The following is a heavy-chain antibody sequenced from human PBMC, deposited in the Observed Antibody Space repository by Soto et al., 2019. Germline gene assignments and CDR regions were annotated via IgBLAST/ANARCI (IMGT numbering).Heavy chain of an antibody. CDR3: ARAYDYDFWSGPGGRWFDP. D-gene: IGHD3-3*01. V-gene: IGHV4-59*01. Sequence: PSETLSLTCTVSGGSISSYYWSWIRQPPGKGLEWIGYIYYSGSTNYNPSLKSRVTISVDTSKNQFSLKLSSVTAADTAVYYCARAYDYDFWSGPGGRWFDPWGQGTLVTVSS. CDR2: IYYSGST. J-gene: IGHJ5*02. CDR1: GGSISSYY.